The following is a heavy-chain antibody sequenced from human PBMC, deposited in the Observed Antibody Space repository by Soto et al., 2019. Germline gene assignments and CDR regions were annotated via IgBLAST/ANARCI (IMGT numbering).Heavy chain of an antibody. J-gene: IGHJ4*02. V-gene: IGHV3-21*01. CDR3: ARERGVSDRDY. CDR1: GFIFSNYD. D-gene: IGHD2-8*01. CDR2: ITSGGRYI. Sequence: EVQLAESGGGLVKPGGSLRLSCAASGFIFSNYDMKWVRQAPGKGLEWVSSITSGGRYIYYAGSVKGRFTISRDDAKNSLYLQMNSLRAEDTAMYFCARERGVSDRDYWGQGTLVTVSS.